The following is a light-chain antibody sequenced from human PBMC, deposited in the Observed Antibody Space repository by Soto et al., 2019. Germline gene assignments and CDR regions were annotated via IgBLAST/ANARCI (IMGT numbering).Light chain of an antibody. J-gene: IGKJ1*01. CDR3: QQYGRSPRT. CDR1: QSVTSSY. Sequence: EIVLTQSPGTLSLSPGERATLSCRASQSVTSSYLAWYQQKPGQAPRLLIYGASTRATDIPDRFSGSGSGTDFTLTISRLEPEDFAVYYCQQYGRSPRTFGQGTKVEIK. CDR2: GAS. V-gene: IGKV3-20*01.